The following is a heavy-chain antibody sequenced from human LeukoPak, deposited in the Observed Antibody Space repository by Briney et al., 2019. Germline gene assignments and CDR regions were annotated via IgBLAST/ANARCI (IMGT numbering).Heavy chain of an antibody. D-gene: IGHD2-21*02. CDR3: ARDVPYCGGNCHDAFDI. CDR2: INPSGSST. J-gene: IGHJ3*02. Sequence: GASVKVSCKASGYSFTSHYMHWVRQAPGQGLEWMGLINPSGSSTLYAQKFQGRVTMTRDMSTSTVYMELSSLRSEDTALYYCARDVPYCGGNCHDAFDIWGQGTKVTVSS. CDR1: GYSFTSHY. V-gene: IGHV1-46*01.